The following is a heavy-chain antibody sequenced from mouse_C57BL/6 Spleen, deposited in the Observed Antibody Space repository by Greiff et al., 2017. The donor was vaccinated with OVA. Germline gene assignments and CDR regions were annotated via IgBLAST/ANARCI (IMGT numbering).Heavy chain of an antibody. CDR3: ARYLYGSTPFAD. D-gene: IGHD1-1*01. Sequence: QVQLKQPGPDLVKPGASVKLSCKASGYTFTSYWMHWVKQRPGQGLEWIGNINPSNGGTNYNEKFKSKATLTVDKSSRTAYMQLRSRTSDDSAVNYCARYLYGSTPFADWGQGTLVTVAA. V-gene: IGHV1-53*01. J-gene: IGHJ3*01. CDR1: GYTFTSYW. CDR2: INPSNGGT.